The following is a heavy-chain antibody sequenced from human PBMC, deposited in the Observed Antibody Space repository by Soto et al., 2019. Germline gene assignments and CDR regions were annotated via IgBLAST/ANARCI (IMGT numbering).Heavy chain of an antibody. CDR3: ATRAAYRSDGPVGHDAFEI. CDR2: IDPSDSYT. J-gene: IGHJ3*02. D-gene: IGHD3-16*02. V-gene: IGHV5-10-1*04. CDR1: GYSFTSYW. Sequence: PGESLKISCKGSGYSFTSYWISWVRQMPGKGMERMGRIDPSDSYTNYSPSFQGRFTISRDNSKNTLSLQMNNLRAEDTAVYYCATRAAYRSDGPVGHDAFEIWGQGTMVTVSS.